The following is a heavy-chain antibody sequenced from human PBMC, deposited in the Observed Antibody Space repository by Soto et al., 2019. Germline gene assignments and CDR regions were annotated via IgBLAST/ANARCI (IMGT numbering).Heavy chain of an antibody. V-gene: IGHV3-33*08. D-gene: IGHD6-19*01. CDR2: IWHDGSNI. Sequence: QVQLVESGGGVVQPGRSLRLSCAASGFTFSSYGMHWVRQAPGKGLEWVAVIWHDGSNIYYADSVNGRFTISRDNSKNTLYLQMNSLRDEDTAVYFCARDTRIALADEGAFDSWGQGTLVTVSS. J-gene: IGHJ4*02. CDR3: ARDTRIALADEGAFDS. CDR1: GFTFSSYG.